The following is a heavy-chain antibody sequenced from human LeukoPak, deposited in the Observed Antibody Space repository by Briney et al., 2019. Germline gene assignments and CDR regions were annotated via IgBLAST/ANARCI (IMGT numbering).Heavy chain of an antibody. D-gene: IGHD5-12*01. CDR2: ISYDGSNK. Sequence: GRSLRLSCAASGFTFSSYAMHWVRQAPGKGLEWVAVISYDGSNKYYADSVKGRFTISRDNSKNTLYLQMNSLRAEDTAVYYCARARGHSGYALGDYWGQGTLVTVSS. CDR3: ARARGHSGYALGDY. V-gene: IGHV3-30*04. CDR1: GFTFSSYA. J-gene: IGHJ4*02.